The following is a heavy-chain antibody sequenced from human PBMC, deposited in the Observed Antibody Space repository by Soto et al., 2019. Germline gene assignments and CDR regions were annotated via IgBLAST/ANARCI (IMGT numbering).Heavy chain of an antibody. CDR3: ARDLVAAAADY. CDR2: ISSSGGST. V-gene: IGHV3-48*03. J-gene: IGHJ4*02. Sequence: EVQLVESGGALVQPGGSLRLSCAASGFTFSSYEMNWVRQAPGKGLEWVSYISSSGGSTYYADAVKGRFTSSRDNAKNSVYLQMNSLRAEDTAGYYCARDLVAAAADYWGQGNLVNVAS. CDR1: GFTFSSYE. D-gene: IGHD6-13*01.